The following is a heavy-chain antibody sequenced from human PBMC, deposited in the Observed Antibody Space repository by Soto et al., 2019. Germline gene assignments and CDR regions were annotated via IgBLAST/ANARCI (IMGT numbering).Heavy chain of an antibody. CDR1: GFTFSSYG. CDR2: IWFDGSDK. D-gene: IGHD2-2*01. CDR3: ARLYCSSTSCYSVGAFDI. V-gene: IGHV3-33*01. J-gene: IGHJ3*02. Sequence: GGSLRLSCAASGFTFSSYGMHWVRQAPGKGLEWVALIWFDGSDKYYADSVKGRFTISRDNSKNTLYLQMNSLRADDTAVYYCARLYCSSTSCYSVGAFDIWGQGTMVTVSS.